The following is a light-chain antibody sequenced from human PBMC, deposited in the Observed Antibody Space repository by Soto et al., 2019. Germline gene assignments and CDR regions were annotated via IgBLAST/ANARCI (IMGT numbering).Light chain of an antibody. CDR3: QQYNSYYSIT. Sequence: DIQMTQSPSTLSASVGDRVTITCRASQSISSWLAWYQQKPGKATKLLIYDASSLESGVPSRFSGSGSGTEFTLTISSLQPDDFANYYCQQYNSYYSITFGQGTRLEIK. CDR1: QSISSW. V-gene: IGKV1-5*01. CDR2: DAS. J-gene: IGKJ5*01.